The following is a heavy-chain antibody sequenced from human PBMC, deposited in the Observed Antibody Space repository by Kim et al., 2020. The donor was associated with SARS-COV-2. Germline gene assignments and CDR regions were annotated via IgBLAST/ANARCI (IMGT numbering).Heavy chain of an antibody. D-gene: IGHD3-10*01. Sequence: RFTISRDNAKNSLYLQMNSLRAEDTALYYCAKAGPYYYGSGSSTGYYFDYWGQGTLVTVSS. J-gene: IGHJ4*02. CDR3: AKAGPYYYGSGSSTGYYFDY. V-gene: IGHV3-9*01.